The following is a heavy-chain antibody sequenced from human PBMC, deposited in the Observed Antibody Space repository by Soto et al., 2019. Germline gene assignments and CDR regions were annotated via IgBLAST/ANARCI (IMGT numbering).Heavy chain of an antibody. V-gene: IGHV4-34*01. CDR2: INHSGST. Sequence: SETLSLTCAIYGGSFSGYYWSWIRQPPGKGLEWIGEINHSGSTNYNPSLKSRVTISVDTSKNQFSLKLSSVTAADTAVYYCARGGLLWFGNYYYGMDVWGQGTTVTVSS. J-gene: IGHJ6*02. D-gene: IGHD3-10*01. CDR3: ARGGLLWFGNYYYGMDV. CDR1: GGSFSGYY.